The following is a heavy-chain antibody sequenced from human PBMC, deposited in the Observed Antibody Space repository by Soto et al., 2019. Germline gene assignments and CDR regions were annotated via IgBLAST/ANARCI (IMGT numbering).Heavy chain of an antibody. CDR2: ISSSGSTI. D-gene: IGHD3-3*01. Sequence: PGGSLRLSCAASGFAFSDYYMSWIRQAPGKGLEWVSYISSSGSTIYYADSVKGRFTISRDNAKNSLYLQMNSLRAEDTAVYYCARDTQPRITIFGVGYGMDVWGQGTTVTVSS. V-gene: IGHV3-11*01. CDR1: GFAFSDYY. CDR3: ARDTQPRITIFGVGYGMDV. J-gene: IGHJ6*02.